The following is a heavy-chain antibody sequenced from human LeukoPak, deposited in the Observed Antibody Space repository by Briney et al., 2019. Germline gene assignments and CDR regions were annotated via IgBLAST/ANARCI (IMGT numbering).Heavy chain of an antibody. D-gene: IGHD6-13*01. Sequence: GGSLRLSCAASGFTFSSYEMNWVRQAPGKGLEWVSYISSSGSTIYYADSVKGRFTISRDNAKNSLYLQMNSLRAEDTAVYYCARGIAAAGSDYWGQGTLVTVSS. J-gene: IGHJ4*02. CDR1: GFTFSSYE. CDR3: ARGIAAAGSDY. CDR2: ISSSGSTI. V-gene: IGHV3-48*03.